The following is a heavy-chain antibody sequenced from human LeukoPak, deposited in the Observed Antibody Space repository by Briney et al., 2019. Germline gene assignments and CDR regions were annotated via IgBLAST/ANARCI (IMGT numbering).Heavy chain of an antibody. CDR1: GFTFSSYG. CDR2: IRYDGSNK. J-gene: IGHJ6*03. D-gene: IGHD6-13*01. Sequence: RPGGSLRLSCAASGFTFSSYGMHWVRQAPGKGLEWVAFIRYDGSNKYYADSVKGRFTISRDNSKNTLYLQMNSLRAEDTAVYYCAKGPGAAAGTYYYYYYYMDVWGKGTTVTVSS. CDR3: AKGPGAAAGTYYYYYYYMDV. V-gene: IGHV3-30*02.